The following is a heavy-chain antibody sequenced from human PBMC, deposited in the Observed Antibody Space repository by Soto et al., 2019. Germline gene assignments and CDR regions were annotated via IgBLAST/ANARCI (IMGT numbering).Heavy chain of an antibody. J-gene: IGHJ4*02. CDR2: IIPIFGTA. Sequence: QVQLVQSGAEVKKPGSSVKVSCKASGGTFSSYAISWVRQAPGQGLEWMGGIIPIFGTANYAQKFQGRVTSTAEESTSPAYMELSSLRSEDTAVYYCARESRYCSGGSCYCLPGIDYWGQGTLVTVSS. D-gene: IGHD2-15*01. V-gene: IGHV1-69*12. CDR3: ARESRYCSGGSCYCLPGIDY. CDR1: GGTFSSYA.